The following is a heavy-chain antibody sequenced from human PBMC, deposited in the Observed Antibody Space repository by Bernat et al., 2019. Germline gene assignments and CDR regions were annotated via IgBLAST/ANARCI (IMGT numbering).Heavy chain of an antibody. CDR2: IYYSGIT. V-gene: IGHV4-59*01. J-gene: IGHJ6*02. Sequence: GGSISSYYWSWIRQPPGKVLEWIGYIYYSGITNYNPSLKSRVTISVDTSKNQFSLKLSSLTAADTAVYYCARFGEAAGRPYYYYGMDVWGQGTTV. D-gene: IGHD6-13*01. CDR3: ARFGEAAGRPYYYYGMDV. CDR1: GGSISSYY.